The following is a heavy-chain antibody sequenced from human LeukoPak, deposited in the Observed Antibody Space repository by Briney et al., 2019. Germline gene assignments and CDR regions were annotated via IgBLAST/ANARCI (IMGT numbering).Heavy chain of an antibody. D-gene: IGHD3-22*01. CDR3: ARGAPYYYDSSGYYN. Sequence: GGSLRLSCAASGFPFNDYYMTWIRQASGRGLEWVSHISSSGSTIYYADSVKGRFIISRDNAKNTLYLQMNSLRAEDTAVYYCARGAPYYYDSSGYYNWGQGTLVTVSS. CDR2: ISSSGSTI. CDR1: GFPFNDYY. J-gene: IGHJ4*02. V-gene: IGHV3-11*04.